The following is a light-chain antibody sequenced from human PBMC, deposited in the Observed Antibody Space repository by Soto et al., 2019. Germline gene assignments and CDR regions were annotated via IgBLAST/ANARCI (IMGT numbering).Light chain of an antibody. Sequence: QSALTQPASVSGSPGQSITISCTGTSSDVGGYNYFSWYQQHPGKAPKLMIYDVSNRPSGVSNRFSGSKSGNTASLTISGLQAEDEADYYCSSYTSSILYVFGTGTKLTVL. V-gene: IGLV2-14*01. CDR3: SSYTSSILYV. CDR1: SSDVGGYNY. J-gene: IGLJ1*01. CDR2: DVS.